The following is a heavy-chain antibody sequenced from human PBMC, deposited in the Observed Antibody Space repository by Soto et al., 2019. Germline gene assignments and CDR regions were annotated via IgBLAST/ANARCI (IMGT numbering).Heavy chain of an antibody. Sequence: QITLKESGPTLVKPTQTLTLTCTFSGFSLSTSGVGVGWIRQPPGKALEWLALIYWDDDKRYSPSLKSRLTITKDTAKNQMVLTMTNMDPVDTATYYCAHIFANNWFDPWGQGTLVTVSS. CDR3: AHIFANNWFDP. J-gene: IGHJ5*02. CDR2: IYWDDDK. CDR1: GFSLSTSGVG. V-gene: IGHV2-5*02.